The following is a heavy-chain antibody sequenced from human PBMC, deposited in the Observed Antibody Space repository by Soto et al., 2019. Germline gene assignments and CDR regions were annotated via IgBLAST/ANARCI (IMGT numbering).Heavy chain of an antibody. CDR1: GGSISSYY. Sequence: SETLSLTCTVSGGSISSYYWSWIRQPPGKGLEWIGYIYYSGSTNYNPSLKSRVTISVDTSKNQFSLKLGSVTAADTAVYYCATWLYSNSRGRFDYWGQGTLVTVSS. V-gene: IGHV4-59*08. CDR2: IYYSGST. J-gene: IGHJ4*02. D-gene: IGHD4-4*01. CDR3: ATWLYSNSRGRFDY.